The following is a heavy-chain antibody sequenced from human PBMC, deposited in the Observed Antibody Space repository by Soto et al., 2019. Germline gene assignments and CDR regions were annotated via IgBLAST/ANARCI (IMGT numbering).Heavy chain of an antibody. D-gene: IGHD3-22*01. V-gene: IGHV3-23*01. CDR3: AKGYHYDSSGYWVPRDY. Sequence: EVQLLESGGGLVQPGGSLRLSCVGSGFTFSSYAMTWVRQAPGTGLEWVSTINGSGGSTYYADSVKGRFTISRDNSKNTLYLQMNSLRAEDTAVYYCAKGYHYDSSGYWVPRDYWGQGTLVTVSS. CDR2: INGSGGST. J-gene: IGHJ4*02. CDR1: GFTFSSYA.